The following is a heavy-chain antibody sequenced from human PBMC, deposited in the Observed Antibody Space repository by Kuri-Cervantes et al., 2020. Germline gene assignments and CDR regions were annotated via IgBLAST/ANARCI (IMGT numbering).Heavy chain of an antibody. D-gene: IGHD6-13*01. Sequence: SETLSLTCAVSGYSITSGYYWGWIRQPPGKGLEWMGNIYHSGSTYYNPSLKSRVTISVDPSKNQFSLKLTSVTAADSAVYYCARERLAATANYYYYMDVWGKGTTVTVSS. CDR2: IYHSGST. V-gene: IGHV4-38-2*02. CDR3: ARERLAATANYYYYMDV. J-gene: IGHJ6*03. CDR1: GYSITSGYY.